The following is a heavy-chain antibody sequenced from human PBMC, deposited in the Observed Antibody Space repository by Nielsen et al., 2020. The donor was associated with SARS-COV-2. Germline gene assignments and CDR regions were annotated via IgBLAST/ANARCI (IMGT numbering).Heavy chain of an antibody. CDR3: ARIPWLDYDSSRYFDY. Sequence: ASVKVSCKASGYTFTSYGISWVRQAPGQGLEWMGWISAYNGNTNYAQKLQGRVTMTTDTSTSTAYMELRSLRSDDTAVYYCARIPWLDYDSSRYFDYLGQGTLVTVSS. CDR2: ISAYNGNT. CDR1: GYTFTSYG. D-gene: IGHD3-22*01. J-gene: IGHJ4*02. V-gene: IGHV1-18*01.